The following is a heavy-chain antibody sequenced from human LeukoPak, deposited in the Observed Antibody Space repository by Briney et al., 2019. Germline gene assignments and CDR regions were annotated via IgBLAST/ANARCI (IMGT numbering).Heavy chain of an antibody. Sequence: PSETLSLTCTVSGGSISSSSYYWSWIRQPPGKGLEWIGEINHSGSTNYNPSLKSRVTISVDTSKNQFSLKLSSVTAADTAVYYCARGHHYWDFDLWGRGTLVTVSS. CDR1: GGSISSSSYY. V-gene: IGHV4-39*07. J-gene: IGHJ2*01. CDR3: ARGHHYWDFDL. CDR2: INHSGST.